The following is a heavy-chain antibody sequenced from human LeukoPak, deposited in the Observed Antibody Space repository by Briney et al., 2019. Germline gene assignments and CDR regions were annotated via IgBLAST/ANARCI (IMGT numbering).Heavy chain of an antibody. CDR3: ARGRGVDY. V-gene: IGHV3-7*01. D-gene: IGHD3-10*01. J-gene: IGHJ4*02. CDR2: IKPDGSEK. CDR1: GFTFSIFW. Sequence: PGGSLRLSCAASGFTFSIFWMSWVRQAPGKGLECVANIKPDGSEKYNVDSVKGRFTISRDNAKNSVCLQMNSLRVEDTAVYYCARGRGVDYWGQGTLVTVSS.